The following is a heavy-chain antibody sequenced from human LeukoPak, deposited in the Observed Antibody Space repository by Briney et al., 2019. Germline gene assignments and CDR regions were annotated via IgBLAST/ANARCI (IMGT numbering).Heavy chain of an antibody. Sequence: GGSLRLSCAASGFTFSLYSMNWVRQAPGKGLQWLSHISSNTATIYYADSMEGRFSISRDNAKNSLFLQMNSLRDEDTAVYYCARAVGNYYGSSSGYWYFDLWGRGTLVTVSS. CDR1: GFTFSLYS. D-gene: IGHD3-22*01. V-gene: IGHV3-48*02. CDR3: ARAVGNYYGSSSGYWYFDL. CDR2: ISSNTATI. J-gene: IGHJ2*01.